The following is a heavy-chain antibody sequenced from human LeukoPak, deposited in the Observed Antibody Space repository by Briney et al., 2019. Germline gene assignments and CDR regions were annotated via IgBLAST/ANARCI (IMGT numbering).Heavy chain of an antibody. Sequence: GGSLRLSCAVSGFTFSDYYMSWIRQAPGKGLEWVSYISGSGGTTYYADSVKGRFAISRDDAKNSVYLQMNSLRAEDTAVYYCARDLNKWLRGLDRWGQGTPVTVSS. D-gene: IGHD5-12*01. CDR1: GFTFSDYY. CDR2: ISGSGGTT. V-gene: IGHV3-11*01. J-gene: IGHJ5*02. CDR3: ARDLNKWLRGLDR.